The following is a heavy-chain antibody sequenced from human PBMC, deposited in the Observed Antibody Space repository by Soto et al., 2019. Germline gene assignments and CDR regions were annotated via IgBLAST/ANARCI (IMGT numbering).Heavy chain of an antibody. CDR3: ARAVPQTDISMVAGPFDI. Sequence: SETLSLTCTISGGPISTYFWSWVRQPPGKGLEWIGYIYYNGRTNYNPSLKIRVTISVDTSKNQFSLKLRSVTAADTAMYFCARAVPQTDISMVAGPFDIWGQGTMVTVSS. CDR1: GGPISTYF. V-gene: IGHV4-59*01. D-gene: IGHD2-21*02. CDR2: IYYNGRT. J-gene: IGHJ3*02.